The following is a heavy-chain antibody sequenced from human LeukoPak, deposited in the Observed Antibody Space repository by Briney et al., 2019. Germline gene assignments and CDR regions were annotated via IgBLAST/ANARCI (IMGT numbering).Heavy chain of an antibody. Sequence: GGSLRLSCAASGFTFSSYAMSWVRQAPGKGLEWVSAISGSGGSTYYADSVKGRFTISRDNPKNTLYLQMNSLRAEDTAVYYCAKYRSSWLSYFDYWGQGTLVTVSS. CDR2: ISGSGGST. CDR1: GFTFSSYA. CDR3: AKYRSSWLSYFDY. V-gene: IGHV3-23*01. D-gene: IGHD6-13*01. J-gene: IGHJ4*02.